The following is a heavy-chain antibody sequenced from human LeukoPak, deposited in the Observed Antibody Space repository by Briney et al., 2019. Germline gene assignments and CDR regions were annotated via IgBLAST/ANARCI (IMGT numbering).Heavy chain of an antibody. CDR3: AKAGGYGSGSYLTWFDP. CDR1: GFTFSSYG. V-gene: IGHV3-23*01. CDR2: ISGSGGGT. J-gene: IGHJ5*02. D-gene: IGHD3-10*01. Sequence: GGSLRLSCAASGFTFSSYGMSWVRQAPGKGLEWVSGISGSGGGTNYADSVKGRFTISRDNSKNTLYLQMSSLRAEDTAVYYRAKAGGYGSGSYLTWFDPWGQGTLVTVSS.